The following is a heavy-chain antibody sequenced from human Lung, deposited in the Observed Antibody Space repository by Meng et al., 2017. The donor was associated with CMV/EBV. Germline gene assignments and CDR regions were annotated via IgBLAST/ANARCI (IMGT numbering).Heavy chain of an antibody. CDR3: ARAPYDFWSSYYYGMDV. D-gene: IGHD3-3*01. CDR2: IYSGGST. J-gene: IGHJ6*01. Sequence: GGSLRLSXAASGFTVSSNYMSWVRQAPGKGLEWVSVIYSGGSTYYADSVKGRFTISRDNSKNTLYLQMNSLRAEDTAVYYCARAPYDFWSSYYYGMDVWGQGTTVTVSS. CDR1: GFTVSSNY. V-gene: IGHV3-53*01.